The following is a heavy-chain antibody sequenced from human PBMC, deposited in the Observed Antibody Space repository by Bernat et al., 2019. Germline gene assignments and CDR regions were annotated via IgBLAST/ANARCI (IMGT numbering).Heavy chain of an antibody. Sequence: LQLQESGPGLVKPSETLSLTCTVSGGSISSSSYYLVWIRQPPGQGLQWIGSIYYIGSPYYKPSLKIRVTISVDTAKKQFSLKVRAVTAADTAVYYCARNEAAGM. J-gene: IGHJ6*01. CDR2: IYYIGSP. D-gene: IGHD6-13*01. CDR1: GGSISSSSYY. CDR3: ARNEAAGM. V-gene: IGHV4-39*01.